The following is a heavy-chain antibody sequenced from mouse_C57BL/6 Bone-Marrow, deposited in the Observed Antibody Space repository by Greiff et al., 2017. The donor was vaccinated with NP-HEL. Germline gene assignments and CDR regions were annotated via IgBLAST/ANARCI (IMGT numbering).Heavy chain of an antibody. CDR1: GYTFTDYY. D-gene: IGHD1-1*02. CDR2: INPNNGGT. Sequence: EVQLQQSGPELVKPGASVKISCKASGYTFTDYYMNWVKQSHGKSLEWIGDINPNNGGTSYNQKFKGKATLTVDKSSSTAYMELRSLTSEDSAVYYCARDYVVDYWGQGTSVTVSS. CDR3: ARDYVVDY. V-gene: IGHV1-26*01. J-gene: IGHJ4*01.